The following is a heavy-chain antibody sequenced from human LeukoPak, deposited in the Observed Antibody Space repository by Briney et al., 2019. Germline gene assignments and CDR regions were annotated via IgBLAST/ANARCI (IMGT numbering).Heavy chain of an antibody. V-gene: IGHV3-74*01. J-gene: IGHJ4*02. CDR1: GFIFSSYW. D-gene: IGHD2-21*01. CDR3: PRREVFPVVRYYFNY. Sequence: GGSLRLSCSASGFIFSSYWMHWVRQAPGKGLVWVSRINSDGSSTSYADSVKGRFTISRDNAKNTLYLQMNSLRAEDTAVYYWPRREVFPVVRYYFNYGGREPW. CDR2: INSDGSST.